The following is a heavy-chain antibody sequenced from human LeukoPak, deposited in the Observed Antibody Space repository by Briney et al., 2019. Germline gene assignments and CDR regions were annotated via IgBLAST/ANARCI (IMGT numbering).Heavy chain of an antibody. V-gene: IGHV4-59*01. CDR2: IYGSGST. Sequence: SETLSLTCTVSGGSISSYYWSWIRQPPGKGLEWIGHIYGSGSTNYNPSLKSRVTISVDTSKNQFSLKLSSVTAADTAVYYCARGQVAYDYWGQGTLVTVSS. D-gene: IGHD2-21*01. CDR1: GGSISSYY. J-gene: IGHJ4*02. CDR3: ARGQVAYDY.